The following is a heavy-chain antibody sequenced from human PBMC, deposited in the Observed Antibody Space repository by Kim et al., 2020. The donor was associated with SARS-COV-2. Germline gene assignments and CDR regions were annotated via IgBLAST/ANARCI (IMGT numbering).Heavy chain of an antibody. Sequence: GGSLRLSCTASGFTFGDYAMSWFRQAPGKGLEWVGFIRSKAYGGTTEYAASVKGRFTISRDDSKSIAYLQMNSLKTEDTAVYYCTRDVRLRYFDWLAAFDIWGQGTMVTVSS. CDR3: TRDVRLRYFDWLAAFDI. CDR1: GFTFGDYA. CDR2: IRSKAYGGTT. V-gene: IGHV3-49*03. J-gene: IGHJ3*02. D-gene: IGHD3-9*01.